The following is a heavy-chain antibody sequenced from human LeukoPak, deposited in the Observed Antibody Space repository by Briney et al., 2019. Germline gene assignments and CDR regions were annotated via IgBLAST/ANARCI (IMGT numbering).Heavy chain of an antibody. Sequence: SETLSLTCAVYGGSFSGYYWSWIRQPPGKGLEWIGEINHSGSTYYNPSLKSRVTISVDRSKNQFSLKLSSVTAADTAVYYCARGYQLPFLWGQGTMVTVSS. CDR2: INHSGST. CDR1: GGSFSGYY. J-gene: IGHJ3*01. CDR3: ARGYQLPFL. D-gene: IGHD2-2*01. V-gene: IGHV4-34*01.